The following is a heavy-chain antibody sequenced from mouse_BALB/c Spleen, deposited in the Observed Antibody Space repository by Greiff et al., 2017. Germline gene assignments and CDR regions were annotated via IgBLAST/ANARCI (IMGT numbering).Heavy chain of an antibody. CDR2: IWSDGST. CDR1: GFSLTSYG. D-gene: IGHD1-2*01. V-gene: IGHV2-6-2*01. CDR3: ARHVTTAYYYAMDY. Sequence: VQGVESGPDLVAPSQSLSITCTVSGFSLTSYGVHWVRQPPGKGLEWLVVIWSDGSTTYNSALKSRLSISKDNSKSQVFLKMNSLQTDDTAMYYCARHVTTAYYYAMDYWGQGTSVTVSS. J-gene: IGHJ4*01.